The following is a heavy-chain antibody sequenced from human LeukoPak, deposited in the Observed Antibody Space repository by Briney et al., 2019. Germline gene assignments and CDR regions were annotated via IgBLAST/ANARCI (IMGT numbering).Heavy chain of an antibody. CDR1: GFTFSDYS. CDR3: ATEYSSSSGGWNY. CDR2: ISSDGTTI. Sequence: GGPLRLSCAASGFTFSDYSTTWIRQAPGKGLEWVSHISSDGTTIYYADSVKGRFTLSRDNAKNSLYLQMNSLRAEDTAVYYCATEYSSSSGGWNYWGQGTLVTVSS. J-gene: IGHJ4*02. D-gene: IGHD6-6*01. V-gene: IGHV3-11*04.